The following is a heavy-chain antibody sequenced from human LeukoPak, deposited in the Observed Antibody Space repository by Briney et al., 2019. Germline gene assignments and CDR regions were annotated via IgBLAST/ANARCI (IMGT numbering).Heavy chain of an antibody. CDR3: ARARRDGYNYIDY. J-gene: IGHJ4*02. Sequence: SETLSLTCNVSGGSVSRSNYYWTWIRQPPGKGLEWIGYMYYSGSTYYNPSLKSRVTISIDTSKSHFSLKLSSVTAADTAVYYCARARRDGYNYIDYWGRGTLVTVSS. V-gene: IGHV4-61*03. CDR1: GGSVSRSNYY. D-gene: IGHD5-24*01. CDR2: MYYSGST.